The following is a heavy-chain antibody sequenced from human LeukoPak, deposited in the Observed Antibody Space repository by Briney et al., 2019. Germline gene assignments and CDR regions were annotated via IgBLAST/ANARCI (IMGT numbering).Heavy chain of an antibody. J-gene: IGHJ4*02. D-gene: IGHD1-1*01. CDR1: GFTFSSYE. CDR3: ARWNDGLSGMCDY. Sequence: GGSLRLSCAASGFTFSSYEMNWVRQAPGKGLEWVSYISSSGSTIYYADSVKGRFTISRDNAKNSLYLQMNSLRAEDTAVYYCARWNDGLSGMCDYWGQGTLVTVSS. V-gene: IGHV3-48*03. CDR2: ISSSGSTI.